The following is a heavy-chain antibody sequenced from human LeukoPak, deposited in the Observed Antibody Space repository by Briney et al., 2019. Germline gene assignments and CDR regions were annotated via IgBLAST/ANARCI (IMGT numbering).Heavy chain of an antibody. D-gene: IGHD3-10*01. J-gene: IGHJ4*02. CDR2: ISGSGVST. Sequence: PGGSLRLSCAASGFTFRTSGMSWVRQAPGKGLEWVSAISGSGVSTYYADSVKGRFTISRDNSKNTLYLQMNSLRAEDTAVYYCARAVRMVRGVIMYKTQGYYFDYRGQGTLVTVSS. CDR3: ARAVRMVRGVIMYKTQGYYFDY. V-gene: IGHV3-23*01. CDR1: GFTFRTSG.